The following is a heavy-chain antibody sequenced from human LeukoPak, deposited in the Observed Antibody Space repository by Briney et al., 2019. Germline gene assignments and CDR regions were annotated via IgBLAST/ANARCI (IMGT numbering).Heavy chain of an antibody. D-gene: IGHD3-22*01. V-gene: IGHV1-18*01. Sequence: ASVKVSCKASGYTFTSYGISWVRQAPGQGLEWMGWISAYNGNTNYAQKLQGRVTMTTDTSTSTAYMELRSLRSDDTAVYYCASAGYYYDSSGPWGAFDIWGQGTMVTVSS. CDR2: ISAYNGNT. CDR3: ASAGYYYDSSGPWGAFDI. J-gene: IGHJ3*02. CDR1: GYTFTSYG.